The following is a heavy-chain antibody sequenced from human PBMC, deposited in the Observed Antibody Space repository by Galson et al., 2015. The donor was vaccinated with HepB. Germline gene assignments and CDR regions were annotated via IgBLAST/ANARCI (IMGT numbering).Heavy chain of an antibody. J-gene: IGHJ1*01. CDR3: ARAVDQDFQN. CDR1: GYTFTDYY. Sequence: SVKVSCKASGYTFTDYYMHWVRQAPGQGLEWMGIFNPDGGNTNDTERFQGRVTMTSDTSTSTVYMELSRLTSDDTAVYFCARAVDQDFQNWGQGTLVTVSS. D-gene: IGHD5-12*01. V-gene: IGHV1-46*01. CDR2: FNPDGGNT.